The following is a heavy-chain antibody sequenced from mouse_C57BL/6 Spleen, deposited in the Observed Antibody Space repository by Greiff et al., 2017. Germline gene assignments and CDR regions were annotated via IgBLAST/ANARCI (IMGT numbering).Heavy chain of an antibody. J-gene: IGHJ4*01. CDR2: IYPGSGST. CDR1: GYTFTDYY. V-gene: IGHV1-76*01. Sequence: VQLQQSGAELVRPGASVTLSCKASGYTFTDYYINWVKQRPGQGLEWIARIYPGSGSTYYNEKFKGKATLTAEKSSSTAYMQLSRLTSENAAVYFCARGDYYAMDYWGQGTSVTVSS. CDR3: ARGDYYAMDY.